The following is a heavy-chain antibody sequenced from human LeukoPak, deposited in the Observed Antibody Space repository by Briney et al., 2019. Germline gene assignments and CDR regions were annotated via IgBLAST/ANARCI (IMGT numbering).Heavy chain of an antibody. CDR2: ISSNGGST. V-gene: IGHV3-64*01. D-gene: IGHD6-13*01. CDR3: AKVLGEYSIRSKPLDT. J-gene: IGHJ5*02. CDR1: GFTFSSYA. Sequence: GRSLRLSCAASGFTFSSYAMHWVRQAPGKGLEYVSAISSNGGSTYYANSVKGRFTISRDNSKNTLYLQMNSLRPEDTAVYYCAKVLGEYSIRSKPLDTWGQGTLVTVSS.